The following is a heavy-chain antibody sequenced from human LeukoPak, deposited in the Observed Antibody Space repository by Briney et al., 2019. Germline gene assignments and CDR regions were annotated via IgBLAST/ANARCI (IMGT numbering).Heavy chain of an antibody. J-gene: IGHJ4*02. CDR2: INSDGSST. Sequence: GGSLRLSCAASGFTFSSYWMHWVRQAPGKGLVWVSRINSDGSSTSYADSVKGRFTISRDNAKNTLYLQMHSLRAEDTAVYFCAKLLRGVVVPYFDSWGQGTLVTVSS. CDR1: GFTFSSYW. D-gene: IGHD3-10*01. CDR3: AKLLRGVVVPYFDS. V-gene: IGHV3-74*01.